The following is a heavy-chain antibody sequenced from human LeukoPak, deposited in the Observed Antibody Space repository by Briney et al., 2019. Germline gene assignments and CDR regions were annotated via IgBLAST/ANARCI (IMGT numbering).Heavy chain of an antibody. J-gene: IGHJ4*02. D-gene: IGHD3-10*01. CDR2: IYYSGST. CDR1: GGSISSYY. Sequence: SETLSLTCTVSGGSISSYYWSWIRQPPGKGLEWFGYIYYSGSTNYNPSLKSRVTISVDTSKNQFSLKLSSVTAADTAVYYCARQTMVRGVISFDYWGQGTLVTVSS. CDR3: ARQTMVRGVISFDY. V-gene: IGHV4-59*08.